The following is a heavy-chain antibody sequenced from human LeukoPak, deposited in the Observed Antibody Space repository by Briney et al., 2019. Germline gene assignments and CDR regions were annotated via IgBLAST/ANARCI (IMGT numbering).Heavy chain of an antibody. V-gene: IGHV1-2*02. Sequence: ASVKVSCKASGYTFTVYYMHWVRQAPGQGLEWMGWINPNSGGTDYAQKFQGRVTMTRDTSISTAYMELSRLRSDDTAVYYCAGGNYYGSTAPAYWGQGTLVTVSS. CDR2: INPNSGGT. J-gene: IGHJ4*02. CDR1: GYTFTVYY. D-gene: IGHD3-10*01. CDR3: AGGNYYGSTAPAY.